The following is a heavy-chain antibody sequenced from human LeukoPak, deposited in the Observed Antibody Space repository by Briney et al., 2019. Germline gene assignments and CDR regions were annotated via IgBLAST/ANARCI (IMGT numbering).Heavy chain of an antibody. J-gene: IGHJ1*01. V-gene: IGHV3-33*01. D-gene: IGHD3-16*02. CDR1: GFTFSTYA. CDR2: IWFDGSEQ. Sequence: GGSLRLSCAASGFTFSTYAIHWIRQAPGKGLEWVAVIWFDGSEQYYADSVKGRFIISRDNSKSTSNLQLNSLRAEDTAVYYCAREGDSRWGELSPWGQGTLVTVSS. CDR3: AREGDSRWGELSP.